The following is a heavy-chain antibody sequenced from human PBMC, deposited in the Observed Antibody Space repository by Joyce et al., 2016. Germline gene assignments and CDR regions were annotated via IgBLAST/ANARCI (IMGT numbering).Heavy chain of an antibody. CDR1: GFTFRDYY. V-gene: IGHV3-11*01. J-gene: IGHJ4*03. Sequence: QVQLVESGGGLVKPRGSLRLSCAASGFTFRDYYMSWIRQAQGKGRWWVSYITGSGGNIYYADSVKGRFTVSRDNTQNSLYLQMNSRRAEDTAVYFCARASYLDYWGQGTLVTVSS. CDR3: ARASYLDY. CDR2: ITGSGGNI.